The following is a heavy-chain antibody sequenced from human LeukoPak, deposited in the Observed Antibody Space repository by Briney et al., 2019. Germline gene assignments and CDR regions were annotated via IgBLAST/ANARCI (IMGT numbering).Heavy chain of an antibody. J-gene: IGHJ4*02. Sequence: GGSLRLSCAASGFTFSSYAMSWVRQAPGKGLEWVSALSGRGGNTYYADSVKGRFTISRDNSKNTLYLQINSLRAEDTAVYYCAKGPEVVLIQRPIDYWGQGTLVTVSS. CDR3: AKGPEVVLIQRPIDY. CDR2: LSGRGGNT. CDR1: GFTFSSYA. V-gene: IGHV3-23*01. D-gene: IGHD3-22*01.